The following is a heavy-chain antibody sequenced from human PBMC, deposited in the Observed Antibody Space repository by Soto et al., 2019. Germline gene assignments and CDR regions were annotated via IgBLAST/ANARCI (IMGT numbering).Heavy chain of an antibody. CDR3: ARSVAVPGAHIDH. V-gene: IGHV4-59*01. D-gene: IGHD6-19*01. J-gene: IGHJ4*02. CDR2: VYYTGST. Sequence: SETLSLTCSVSGGSISGSYWSWIRQSPGKGLEWLGYVYYTGSTNYSPSLRSRVSISVDTSKNEFSLRLSSVTAADTAVYFCARSVAVPGAHIDHWCQGPQVTVS. CDR1: GGSISGSY.